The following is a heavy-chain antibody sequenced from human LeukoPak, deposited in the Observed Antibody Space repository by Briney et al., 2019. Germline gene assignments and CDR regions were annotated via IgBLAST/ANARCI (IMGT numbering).Heavy chain of an antibody. J-gene: IGHJ6*02. Sequence: IPGGSLRLSCAASGFTFSDYYMSWIRQAPGKGLEWVSYISSSGSTIYYADSVKGRFTISRDSAKNSLYLQMNSLRAEDTAVYHCARVRGSPGSYYYYGMDVWGQGTTVTVSS. D-gene: IGHD3-16*01. V-gene: IGHV3-11*01. CDR2: ISSSGSTI. CDR1: GFTFSDYY. CDR3: ARVRGSPGSYYYYGMDV.